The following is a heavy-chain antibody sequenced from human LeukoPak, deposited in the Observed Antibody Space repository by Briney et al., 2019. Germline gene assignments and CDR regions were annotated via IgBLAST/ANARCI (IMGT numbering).Heavy chain of an antibody. Sequence: GGSLRLSCAASVFTFSSYWMHWVRQAAGEGLVWVSRISSDASSTSYADSVKGRFTISRDNAENTLFLQMNSLTAEDTAVYYCARARGYYYDSFDYWGQGTLVTISS. CDR3: ARARGYYYDSFDY. CDR1: VFTFSSYW. V-gene: IGHV3-74*01. D-gene: IGHD3-22*01. CDR2: ISSDASST. J-gene: IGHJ4*02.